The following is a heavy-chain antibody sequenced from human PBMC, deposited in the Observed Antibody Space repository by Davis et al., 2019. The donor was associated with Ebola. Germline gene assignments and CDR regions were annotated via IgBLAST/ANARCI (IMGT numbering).Heavy chain of an antibody. CDR1: GGTFSSYA. J-gene: IGHJ3*02. CDR3: TTPGGQDSGYDVFDI. Sequence: AASVKVSCKASGGTFSSYAISWVRQAPGQGLEWMGMINPNDGRTIYAQKFQGRVTVTRDTSTTTVYMDLSSLRSDDTALYYCTTPGGQDSGYDVFDIWGRGTMVTVSS. CDR2: INPNDGRT. D-gene: IGHD5-12*01. V-gene: IGHV1-46*03.